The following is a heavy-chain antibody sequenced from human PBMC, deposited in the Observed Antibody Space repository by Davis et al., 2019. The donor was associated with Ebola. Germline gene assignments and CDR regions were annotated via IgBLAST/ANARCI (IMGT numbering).Heavy chain of an antibody. J-gene: IGHJ6*02. V-gene: IGHV1-3*01. CDR1: GYTFSSYV. CDR2: INADNGDT. Sequence: ASVTVSCKTSGYTFSSYVIHWVRQAPGQGLEWMGWINADNGDTKYSQKLQGRVTITRDTSASTAYMELRSLRSQDTAVYYCAIIVDPLVWELVDVWGQGTTVIVSS. D-gene: IGHD2-15*01. CDR3: AIIVDPLVWELVDV.